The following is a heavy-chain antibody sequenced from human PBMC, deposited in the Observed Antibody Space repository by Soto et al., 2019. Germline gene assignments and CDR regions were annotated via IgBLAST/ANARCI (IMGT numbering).Heavy chain of an antibody. D-gene: IGHD3-22*01. Sequence: GGSLRLSCAASGFTFSDYYMSWIRQAPGKGLEWVSYIRSVGTTIYYADSLKGRFTISGDNAKNSLYLQMNSLRAEDTAVYYCARDRTYYYDSSGYTFGSNWYFDLWGRGTLFTV. J-gene: IGHJ2*01. CDR2: IRSVGTTI. CDR3: ARDRTYYYDSSGYTFGSNWYFDL. CDR1: GFTFSDYY. V-gene: IGHV3-11*04.